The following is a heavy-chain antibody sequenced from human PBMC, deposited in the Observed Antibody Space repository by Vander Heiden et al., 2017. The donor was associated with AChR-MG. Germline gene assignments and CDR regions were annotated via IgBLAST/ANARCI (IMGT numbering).Heavy chain of an antibody. CDR3: ATTLGDYISSIKGQYYYYYGMDV. D-gene: IGHD4-17*01. J-gene: IGHJ6*02. Sequence: EVQLVQSGAEVKKPGATVKISCKVSGYTFTDYYMHWVQQAPGKGLEWMGLVDPEDGETIYAEKFQGRVTITADTSTDTAYMELSSLRSEDTAVYYCATTLGDYISSIKGQYYYYYGMDVWGQGTTVTVSS. CDR2: VDPEDGET. V-gene: IGHV1-69-2*01. CDR1: GYTFTDYY.